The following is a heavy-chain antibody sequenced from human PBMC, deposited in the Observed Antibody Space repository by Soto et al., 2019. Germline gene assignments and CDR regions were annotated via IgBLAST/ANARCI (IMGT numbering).Heavy chain of an antibody. CDR3: ARGLISGSHYSGGWYYFGS. CDR1: AGLFSGYI. Sequence: PSETMSRTRDVSAGLFSGYIWSWNRQTSGKGLQWIGQINHSGSANYNPSLKSRVTISVHTSKSQFSLELSSVTAADTAVYYCARGLISGSHYSGGWYYFGSWGQGTQVT. V-gene: IGHV4-34*01. CDR2: INHSGSA. J-gene: IGHJ4*02. D-gene: IGHD1-26*01.